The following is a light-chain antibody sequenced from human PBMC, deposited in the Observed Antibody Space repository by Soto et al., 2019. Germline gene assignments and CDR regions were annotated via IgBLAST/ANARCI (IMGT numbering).Light chain of an antibody. CDR1: QNIRNY. V-gene: IGKV1-39*01. CDR2: GAA. Sequence: DIQMTQSPSSLSASVGERVAITFRASQNIRNYLNWYQQKPGKAPRVLIYGAASLQSGVPSRFSCSGSGTNFSLTINSLQPEDYATYYCQQSDNIQAITFGGGTKVEIK. CDR3: QQSDNIQAIT. J-gene: IGKJ4*01.